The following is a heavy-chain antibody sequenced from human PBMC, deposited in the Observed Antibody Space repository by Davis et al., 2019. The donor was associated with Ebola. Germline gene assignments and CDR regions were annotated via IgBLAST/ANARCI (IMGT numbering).Heavy chain of an antibody. CDR1: GFTFSSYA. D-gene: IGHD1-26*01. J-gene: IGHJ3*02. CDR3: AKDTSNIWFDI. Sequence: GGSLRLSCAASGFTFSSYAMHWVRQAPGKGLEWVAVISYDGSNKYYADSVKGRFPISRDNSKNTLYLQMNGLRVEDTAIYYCAKDTSNIWFDIWGQGTMVTVSS. CDR2: ISYDGSNK. V-gene: IGHV3-30-3*01.